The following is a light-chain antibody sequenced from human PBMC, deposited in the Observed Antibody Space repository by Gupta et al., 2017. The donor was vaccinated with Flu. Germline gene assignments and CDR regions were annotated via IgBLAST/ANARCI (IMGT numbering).Light chain of an antibody. Sequence: QSVLTQPPSVSGAPGQRVPIACTGSSSTIGAGYDVHWYQQHPGTAPKLLIYGNSNRPSGVPDRFSGSKYGNAASLTITGLQAEDEAEYYCQSYDSSLSGVVFGAGTKLTVL. CDR1: SSTIGAGYD. V-gene: IGLV1-40*01. CDR2: GNS. J-gene: IGLJ2*01. CDR3: QSYDSSLSGVV.